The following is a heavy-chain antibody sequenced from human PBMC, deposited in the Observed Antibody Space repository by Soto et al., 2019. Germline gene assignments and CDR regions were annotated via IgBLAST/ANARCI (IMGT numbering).Heavy chain of an antibody. Sequence: QVQLVQSGAEVKKPGASVKVSCKASGYTFTSYYMHWVRQDPGQGLEWMGIINPSGGSTSYAQKFQGRVTMTRDTSTSTVYMELSSLRSEDTAVYYCARDCGSSWLYYYYYGMDVWGQGTTVTVSS. V-gene: IGHV1-46*01. CDR1: GYTFTSYY. CDR3: ARDCGSSWLYYYYYGMDV. J-gene: IGHJ6*02. CDR2: INPSGGST. D-gene: IGHD6-13*01.